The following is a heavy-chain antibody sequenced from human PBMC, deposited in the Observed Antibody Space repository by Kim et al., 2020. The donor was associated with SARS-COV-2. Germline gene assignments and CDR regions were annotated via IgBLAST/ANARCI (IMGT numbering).Heavy chain of an antibody. V-gene: IGHV4-4*07. Sequence: SETLSLTCKVSGAYIHSNYWSWIRKPAGKGLEWIGRIHTSGTSYNPSLLSRVTMSVDASKNQFSLDLTSVTAADTAIYFCARDHVWFGEQLIPFDVWGRG. CDR3: ARDHVWFGEQLIPFDV. J-gene: IGHJ3*01. CDR1: GAYIHSNY. CDR2: IHTSGT. D-gene: IGHD3-10*01.